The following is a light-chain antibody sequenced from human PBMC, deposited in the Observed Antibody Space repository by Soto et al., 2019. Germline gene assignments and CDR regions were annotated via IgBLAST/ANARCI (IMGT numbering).Light chain of an antibody. Sequence: DLVMTQSPDSLAVSLGERATINCKSSQSVLSSSNNKNFLAWFQQRPGQPPKFLIYWASNRESGVPDRFSGSGSGTDFTLTSSSLQAEDVAVYYCQEYYAAPLTFGGGTKVEIK. CDR2: WAS. J-gene: IGKJ4*01. CDR1: QSVLSSSNNKNF. V-gene: IGKV4-1*01. CDR3: QEYYAAPLT.